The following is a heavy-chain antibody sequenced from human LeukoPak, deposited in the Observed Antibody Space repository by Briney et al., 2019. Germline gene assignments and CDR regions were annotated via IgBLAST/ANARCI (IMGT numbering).Heavy chain of an antibody. J-gene: IGHJ3*02. Sequence: SEALSLTCIVSGGSINSHYWSWIRQPPGKGLEWIGDIHYTGTTKYNPSVKSRVTISIDTSKNQFSLELSSVTATDTAVYFCATNRVGTYDRPFDIWGQGTMVTVSS. CDR3: ATNRVGTYDRPFDI. CDR2: IHYTGTT. CDR1: GGSINSHY. V-gene: IGHV4-59*08. D-gene: IGHD1-26*01.